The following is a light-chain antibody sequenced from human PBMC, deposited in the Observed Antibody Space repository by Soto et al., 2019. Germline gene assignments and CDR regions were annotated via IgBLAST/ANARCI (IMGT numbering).Light chain of an antibody. CDR3: QSYDSTLSARYV. CDR1: SSNIWAGYD. CDR2: ANI. Sequence: QTVVTQPPSVSGAPGQRVTISCTGSSSNIWAGYDVHWYQQRPGAAPKLLISANINRPSGVPDRFSGSKSGTSASLAITGLQADDEGDYYCQSYDSTLSARYVFGTGTKLTVL. J-gene: IGLJ1*01. V-gene: IGLV1-40*01.